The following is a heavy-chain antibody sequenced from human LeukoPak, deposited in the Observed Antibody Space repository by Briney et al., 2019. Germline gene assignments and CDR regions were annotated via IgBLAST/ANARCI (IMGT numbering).Heavy chain of an antibody. V-gene: IGHV3-23*01. CDR3: GKGTDRTSGSYF. CDR1: GFTFSSYA. J-gene: IGHJ4*02. Sequence: GGSLRLFCAASGFTFSSYAMNWVRQAPGKGLEWVSAIGGGGGSPYYADSVKGRFTISRDNSKNTLYLQMNSLRAEDTAVYYCGKGTDRTSGSYFWGQGTLVTVSS. D-gene: IGHD1-26*01. CDR2: IGGGGGSP.